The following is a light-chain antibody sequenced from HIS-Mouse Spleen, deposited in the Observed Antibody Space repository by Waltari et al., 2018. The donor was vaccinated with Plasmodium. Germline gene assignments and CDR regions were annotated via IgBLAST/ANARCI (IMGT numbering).Light chain of an antibody. J-gene: IGLJ3*02. CDR2: EDS. CDR1: ALQKNY. V-gene: IGLV3-10*01. Sequence: SYELTQPPSVSVSPGQTARITCSGDALQKNYAFWYQQKSGQAPVLVIYEDSKRPSGFPERFSGSSSGTMATLTISGAQVEDEADYYCYSTDSSGNHRVFGGGTKLTVL. CDR3: YSTDSSGNHRV.